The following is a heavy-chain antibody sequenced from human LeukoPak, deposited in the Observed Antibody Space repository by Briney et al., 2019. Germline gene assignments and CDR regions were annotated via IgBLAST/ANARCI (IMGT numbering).Heavy chain of an antibody. D-gene: IGHD6-19*01. CDR1: GFTFTTSW. CDR2: INSDGSSI. Sequence: GGSLRLSCAASGFTFTTSWIHWVRQTPGKGLEWVSRINSDGSSITYGDSVKGRFTISRDNVKNTVFLQMESLRAEDTAVYYCARGDSSGWYYFDYWGQGTLVTVSS. V-gene: IGHV3-74*03. J-gene: IGHJ4*02. CDR3: ARGDSSGWYYFDY.